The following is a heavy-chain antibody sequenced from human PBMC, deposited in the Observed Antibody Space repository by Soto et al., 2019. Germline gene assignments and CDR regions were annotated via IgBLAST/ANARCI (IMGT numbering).Heavy chain of an antibody. CDR2: ISSSGTRM. CDR3: AREYYDVLTDYHRYYYIDV. Sequence: QVQLVESGGGLVQPGGSLRLSCTASGFTFSDYYMTWIRLAPGKGLESVSYISSSGTRMYYADSVKGRVTISRDNAKNSLYLQLYRPGAEETAVYYCAREYYDVLTDYHRYYYIDVWGKGITVTVSS. D-gene: IGHD3-9*01. J-gene: IGHJ6*03. CDR1: GFTFSDYY. V-gene: IGHV3-11*01.